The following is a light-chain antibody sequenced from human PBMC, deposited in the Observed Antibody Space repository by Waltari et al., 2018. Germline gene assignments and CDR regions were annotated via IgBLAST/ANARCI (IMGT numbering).Light chain of an antibody. CDR1: HSVSNR. J-gene: IGKJ4*01. CDR2: RAS. Sequence: DIQLTQSPSTLPASVGDRVTITCRASHSVSNRLAWYQQKPGKAPKLLIYRASILESGVPSRFSGSGSGTEFTLTISSLQPEDFATYFCQHYNSYPLTFGGGTKVDI. V-gene: IGKV1-5*03. CDR3: QHYNSYPLT.